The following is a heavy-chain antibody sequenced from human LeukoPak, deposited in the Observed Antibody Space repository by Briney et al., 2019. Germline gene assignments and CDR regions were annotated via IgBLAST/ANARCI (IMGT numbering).Heavy chain of an antibody. V-gene: IGHV3-9*01. D-gene: IGHD6-19*01. CDR3: AKAGFSSGWYDVDY. CDR1: GFTFDNYV. J-gene: IGHJ4*02. CDR2: IDWDSGNI. Sequence: GGSLRLSCAASGFTFDNYVMHWVRQPPGKGLEWVSGIDWDSGNIGYADSVKGRFTVSRDDAKNSLYLQMNSLRAEDTALHYCAKAGFSSGWYDVDYWGQGTLVTVSS.